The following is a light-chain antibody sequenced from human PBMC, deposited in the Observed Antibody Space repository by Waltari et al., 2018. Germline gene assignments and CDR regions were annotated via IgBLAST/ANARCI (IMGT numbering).Light chain of an antibody. V-gene: IGKV3-15*01. Sequence: EIVMTQSPATLSVSPGERATLSCRASQSVSPNLAWYQQKPGQPPRLIIYGASTRATGVPARFSGSGSGTEFTLTISSLQSEDFAVYHCQQYSNWPPLTFGGGTTVEIK. J-gene: IGKJ4*01. CDR2: GAS. CDR1: QSVSPN. CDR3: QQYSNWPPLT.